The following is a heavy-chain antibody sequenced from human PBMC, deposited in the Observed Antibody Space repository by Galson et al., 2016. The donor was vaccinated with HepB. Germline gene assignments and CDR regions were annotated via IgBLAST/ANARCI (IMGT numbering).Heavy chain of an antibody. CDR2: DSMDGRRK. V-gene: IGHV3-30*18. D-gene: IGHD2/OR15-2a*01. Sequence: SLRLSCAASGFTFSNYGMHWVRQAPGKGLEWVAADSMDGRRKFYADSVKGRCTISRDNSNTMLFLQMSSLRADDTAVYYCAKRHEYCPAVGCSVDYWGQGTLVSVSS. CDR3: AKRHEYCPAVGCSVDY. J-gene: IGHJ4*02. CDR1: GFTFSNYG.